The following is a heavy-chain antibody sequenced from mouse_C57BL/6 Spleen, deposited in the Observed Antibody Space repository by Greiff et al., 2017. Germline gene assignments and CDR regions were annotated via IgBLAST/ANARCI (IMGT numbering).Heavy chain of an antibody. J-gene: IGHJ4*01. CDR2: ISDGGSYT. CDR1: GFTFSSYA. D-gene: IGHD2-1*01. Sequence: EVKVVESGGGLVKPGGSLTLSCAASGFTFSSYAMSWVRQTPEKRLEWVATISDGGSYTYYPDNVKGRFTISRDNAKNNLYLQMSHLKSEDTAMYYCARDRGGNYERVYAMDYWGQGTSVTVSS. CDR3: ARDRGGNYERVYAMDY. V-gene: IGHV5-4*01.